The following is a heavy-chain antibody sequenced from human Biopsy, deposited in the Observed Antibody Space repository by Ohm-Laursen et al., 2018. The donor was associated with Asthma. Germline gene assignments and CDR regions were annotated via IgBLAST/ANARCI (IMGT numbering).Heavy chain of an antibody. D-gene: IGHD4-17*01. CDR2: HDHEEGGT. J-gene: IGHJ4*02. Sequence: ASVKVSCKISGYSLTDLSVHWVRQAPGQGLEWMGGHDHEEGGTVNARRFQGRVTMTEDTSTDTAYMELSSLSSDDTAVYFCASDFPKDYVRYNFQFWGQGTLVTVSS. V-gene: IGHV1-24*01. CDR3: ASDFPKDYVRYNFQF. CDR1: GYSLTDLS.